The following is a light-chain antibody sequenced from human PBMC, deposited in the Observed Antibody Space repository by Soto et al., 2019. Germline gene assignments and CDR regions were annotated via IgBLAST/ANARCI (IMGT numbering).Light chain of an antibody. Sequence: EIVFMQSPATRSLSPGGRATLSCGASQSVSSSYLAWYQQKPGLAPRLLIYNASSRATGIPDRFSGSGSGTHFPLTISSLEPEAFAVYYSQQYGSSPYTFGKGTKLEIK. CDR3: QQYGSSPYT. CDR1: QSVSSSY. CDR2: NAS. V-gene: IGKV3D-20*01. J-gene: IGKJ2*01.